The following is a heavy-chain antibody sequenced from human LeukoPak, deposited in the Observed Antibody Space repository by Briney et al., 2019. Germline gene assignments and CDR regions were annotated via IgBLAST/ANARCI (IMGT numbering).Heavy chain of an antibody. CDR2: ISSSSSYI. D-gene: IGHD5-24*01. Sequence: GGSLRLSCAASGFTFSSYSMNWVRQAPGKGLEWVLSISSSSSYIYYADSVKGRFTISRDNAKNSLYLQMNSLRAEDTAVYYCARDRQRWLQLRPLGRTFDYWGQGTLVTVSS. J-gene: IGHJ4*02. CDR3: ARDRQRWLQLRPLGRTFDY. CDR1: GFTFSSYS. V-gene: IGHV3-21*01.